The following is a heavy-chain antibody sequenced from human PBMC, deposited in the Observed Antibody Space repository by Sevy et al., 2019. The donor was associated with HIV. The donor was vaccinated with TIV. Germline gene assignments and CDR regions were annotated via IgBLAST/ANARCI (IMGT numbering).Heavy chain of an antibody. J-gene: IGHJ4*02. CDR2: IYYSGST. CDR3: AGHGGRVVGYSYGYEGLDY. Sequence: SETLSLTCTVSGGSISSYYWSWIRQPPGKGLEWIGYIYYSGSTNYNPSLKSRVTISVDTSKNQFSLKLSSVTAADTAVYYCAGHGGRVVGYSYGYEGLDYWGQGTLVTVSS. CDR1: GGSISSYY. V-gene: IGHV4-59*08. D-gene: IGHD5-18*01.